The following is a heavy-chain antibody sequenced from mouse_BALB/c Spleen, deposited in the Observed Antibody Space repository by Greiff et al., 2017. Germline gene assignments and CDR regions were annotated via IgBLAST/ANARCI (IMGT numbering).Heavy chain of an antibody. CDR1: GYTFSSYW. CDR3: ARFSAGHYFDY. Sequence: QVQLKQSGAELMKPGASVKISCKATGYTFSSYWIEWVKQRPGHGLEWIGEILPGSGSTNYNEKFKGKATFTADTSSNTAYMQLSSLTSEDSAVYYCARFSAGHYFDYWGQGTTLTVSS. J-gene: IGHJ2*01. D-gene: IGHD1-2*01. V-gene: IGHV1-9*01. CDR2: ILPGSGST.